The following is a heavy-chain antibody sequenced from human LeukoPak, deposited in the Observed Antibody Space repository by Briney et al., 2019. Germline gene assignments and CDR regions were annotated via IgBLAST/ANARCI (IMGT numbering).Heavy chain of an antibody. Sequence: PGGSLRLSCAASGFTFNSYTMNWIRQAPGKGLEWVSSISSSSSYIYYADSVKGRFTISRDDAKNTLYLQMNSLRAEDTAVYYCAKSGLNRFDYWGQGTLVTVSS. CDR3: AKSGLNRFDY. CDR1: GFTFNSYT. V-gene: IGHV3-21*04. D-gene: IGHD2-15*01. J-gene: IGHJ4*02. CDR2: ISSSSSYI.